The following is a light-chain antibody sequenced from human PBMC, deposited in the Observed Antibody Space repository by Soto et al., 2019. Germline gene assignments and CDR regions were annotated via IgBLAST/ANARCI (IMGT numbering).Light chain of an antibody. CDR3: CSLTTSHTYV. Sequence: QSALTQPASVSGSPGQSITISCTGTSSDVGGYNHVSWYQQHPGKAPKLIIYEVRNRPSGVSNRYSGSKSGNSASLTISGLQADDEADYYCCSLTTSHTYVFGSGTQLTVL. J-gene: IGLJ1*01. V-gene: IGLV2-14*01. CDR2: EVR. CDR1: SSDVGGYNH.